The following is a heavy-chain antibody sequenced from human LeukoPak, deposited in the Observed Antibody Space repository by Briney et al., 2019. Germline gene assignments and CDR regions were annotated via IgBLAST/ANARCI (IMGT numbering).Heavy chain of an antibody. CDR3: ASRGDPPSYPFDY. CDR1: GGSISSYY. Sequence: SETLSLTCTVSGGSISSYYWSWIRQPPGKGLEWIGYIYYSGSTNYNPSLKSRVTISVDTSKNQFSLKLSSVTAADTAVYYCASRGDPPSYPFDYWGQGTLVTVSS. J-gene: IGHJ4*02. V-gene: IGHV4-59*12. D-gene: IGHD2-21*01. CDR2: IYYSGST.